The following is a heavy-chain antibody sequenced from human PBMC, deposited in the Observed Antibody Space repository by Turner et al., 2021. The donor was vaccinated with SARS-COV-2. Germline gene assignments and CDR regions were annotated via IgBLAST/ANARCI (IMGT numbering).Heavy chain of an antibody. J-gene: IGHJ6*02. V-gene: IGHV3-21*01. Sequence: EVQLVESGGGLVKPGGSLRPSCAASGFTFSSYSMNWVRQAPGKGLEWVSSISSRISYKYYADSVKGRFTISRDNAKNSLYLQMNSLRAEDTAVYYCARGDDFWRGYSSYGMDVWGQGTTVTVSS. CDR1: GFTFSSYS. CDR2: ISSRISYK. D-gene: IGHD3-3*01. CDR3: ARGDDFWRGYSSYGMDV.